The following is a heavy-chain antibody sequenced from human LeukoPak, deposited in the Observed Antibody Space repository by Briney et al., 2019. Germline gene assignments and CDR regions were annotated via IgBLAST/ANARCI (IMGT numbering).Heavy chain of an antibody. J-gene: IGHJ4*02. V-gene: IGHV4-59*08. D-gene: IGHD3-22*01. CDR1: GGSVRGYY. Sequence: PSETLSLTCSVSGGSVRGYYWSGIRQPPGKGLEWIGYIYFSGSTNYNPSLKSRVTISVDTSNNQFSLKLSSVTAADTAFYYCARRYYDTSGYSATVFASWGQGTLVTVSS. CDR2: IYFSGST. CDR3: ARRYYDTSGYSATVFAS.